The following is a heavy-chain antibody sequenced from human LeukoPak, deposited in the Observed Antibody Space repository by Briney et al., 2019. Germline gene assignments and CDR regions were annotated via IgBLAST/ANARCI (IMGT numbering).Heavy chain of an antibody. J-gene: IGHJ3*02. CDR3: ARGTYSSGWYPDAFDI. D-gene: IGHD6-19*01. V-gene: IGHV3-7*01. Sequence: GGSLRLSCAASGFTFSTYWMTWVRQAPGKGLEWVANIKEDGSETYYVDSVKGRFTISSDNSKNSLYLQMNSLRAEDTSVYYWARGTYSSGWYPDAFDIWGQGTMVTVSS. CDR2: IKEDGSET. CDR1: GFTFSTYW.